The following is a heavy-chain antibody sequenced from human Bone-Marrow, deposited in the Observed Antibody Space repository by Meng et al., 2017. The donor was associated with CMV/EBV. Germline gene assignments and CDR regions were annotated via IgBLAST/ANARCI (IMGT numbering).Heavy chain of an antibody. CDR1: GGSISSSSYY. CDR2: IYYSGST. Sequence: SETLSLTCTVSGGSISSSSYYWGWIRQPPGKGLEWIGSIYYSGSTYYNPSLKSRVTISVDTSKNQFSLKLSSVTAADTAVYYCARAVYYYDSSYDYWGQGTLVTVSS. CDR3: ARAVYYYDSSYDY. D-gene: IGHD3-22*01. V-gene: IGHV4-39*01. J-gene: IGHJ4*02.